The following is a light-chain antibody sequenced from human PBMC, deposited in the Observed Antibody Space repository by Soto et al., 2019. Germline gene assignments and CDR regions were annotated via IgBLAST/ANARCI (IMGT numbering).Light chain of an antibody. CDR2: GAS. CDR1: QSVSSSY. CDR3: QPYGSSPRT. Sequence: EIVLTQSPGTLSLSPGERATLSCRASQSVSSSYLAWYQQKPGQAPRLLIYGASSRATGIPDRLSGSGSGTDFTLTISRLELEDFAVYYCQPYGSSPRTFGQGTKVEIK. V-gene: IGKV3-20*01. J-gene: IGKJ1*01.